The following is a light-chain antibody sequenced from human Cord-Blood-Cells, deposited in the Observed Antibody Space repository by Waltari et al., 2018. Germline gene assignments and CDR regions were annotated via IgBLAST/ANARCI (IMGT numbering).Light chain of an antibody. J-gene: IGKJ4*01. CDR3: QQYGSSPPLT. CDR1: QSVSSSY. Sequence: EIVLTQSPGPLSLSPGERATLSCRASQSVSSSYLAWYQQKPGQAPRHRIYGASSMATGIPDRFSGSGSGTDFTLTISRLEPEDFAVYYCQQYGSSPPLTFGGGTKVEIK. V-gene: IGKV3-20*01. CDR2: GAS.